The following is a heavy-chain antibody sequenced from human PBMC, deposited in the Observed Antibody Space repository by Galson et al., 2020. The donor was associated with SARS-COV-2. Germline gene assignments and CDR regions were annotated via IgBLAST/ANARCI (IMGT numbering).Heavy chain of an antibody. D-gene: IGHD3-16*02. Sequence: GESLKISCAASGYTFSSYGMHWVRQAPGKGLEWVAVISYDGSNKYYADSLKGRFTISRDNSKNTLYLQMNSLRAEDTAVYYCAKDDEAGGLERRSMITFGGVIANYGRDGGGQGTTVTVS. CDR1: GYTFSSYG. CDR3: AKDDEAGGLERRSMITFGGVIANYGRDG. V-gene: IGHV3-30*18. CDR2: ISYDGSNK. J-gene: IGHJ6*02.